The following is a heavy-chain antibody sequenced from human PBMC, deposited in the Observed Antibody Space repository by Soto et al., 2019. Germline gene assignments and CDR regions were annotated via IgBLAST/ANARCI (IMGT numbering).Heavy chain of an antibody. V-gene: IGHV3-23*01. J-gene: IGHJ6*02. CDR2: ISGSGGST. CDR3: AKDPVRSIAAAGRISYYYYGMDV. CDR1: GFTFSSYA. D-gene: IGHD6-13*01. Sequence: EVQLLESGGGLVQPGGSLRLSCAASGFTFSSYAMSWVRQAPGKGLEWVSAISGSGGSTYYAVSVKGRCTISRDNSKNTLYLQMNSLRAEDTAVYYCAKDPVRSIAAAGRISYYYYGMDVWGQGTTVTVSS.